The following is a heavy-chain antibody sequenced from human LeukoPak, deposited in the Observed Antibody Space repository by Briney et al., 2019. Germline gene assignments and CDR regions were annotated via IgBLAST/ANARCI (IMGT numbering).Heavy chain of an antibody. D-gene: IGHD3-22*01. J-gene: IGHJ3*02. V-gene: IGHV3-48*03. CDR2: ISSSGTTT. Sequence: GGSLRLSCAASGFILSSYEMNWVRQAPGKGLEWVSYISSSGTTTYFADSVKGRFTISRDNAKNSLYLQMNRLRAEDTAVYYCAKVRSGYYYRDALDIWGQGTMVTVSS. CDR3: AKVRSGYYYRDALDI. CDR1: GFILSSYE.